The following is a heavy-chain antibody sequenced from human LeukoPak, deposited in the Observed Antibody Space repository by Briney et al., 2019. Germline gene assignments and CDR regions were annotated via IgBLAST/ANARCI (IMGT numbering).Heavy chain of an antibody. CDR2: TYYRSKWYN. Sequence: PSQTLSLTCAISGDIVSNNSAAWTWIRQSPSRGLEWLGRTYYRSKWYNDYAVSVKSRITINPDTSKNQFSLHLNSVTPEDTAVYYCARVGRSGTDYEYWGQGTLVTVSS. J-gene: IGHJ4*02. CDR1: GDIVSNNSAA. CDR3: ARVGRSGTDYEY. V-gene: IGHV6-1*01. D-gene: IGHD1-26*01.